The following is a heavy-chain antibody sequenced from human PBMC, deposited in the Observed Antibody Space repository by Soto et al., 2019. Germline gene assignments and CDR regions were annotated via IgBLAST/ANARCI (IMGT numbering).Heavy chain of an antibody. CDR3: ARARVYVNYYYGMDV. V-gene: IGHV3-53*01. CDR2: IYSGGST. D-gene: IGHD2-8*01. CDR1: GFTVSSNY. Sequence: PGGSLRLSCAASGFTVSSNYMSWVRQAPGKGLEWVSVIYSGGSTYYADSVKGRFTISRDNSKNTLYLQMNSLRAEDTAVYYCARARVYVNYYYGMDVWGQGTTVTVSS. J-gene: IGHJ6*02.